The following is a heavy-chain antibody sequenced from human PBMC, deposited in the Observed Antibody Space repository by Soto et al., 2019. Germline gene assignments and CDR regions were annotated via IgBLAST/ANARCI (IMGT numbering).Heavy chain of an antibody. CDR3: AKNPTRAMAYYYGMDV. Sequence: EVQLLEAGGVLVQPGGSLRLSCAASGFTFSSYAMSWVRQAPGKGLEWVSAISGSGGSTYYADSVKGRFTISRDNSKNTLYLQMNSLRAEDTAVYYCAKNPTRAMAYYYGMDVWGQGTTVTVSS. J-gene: IGHJ6*02. D-gene: IGHD5-18*01. CDR1: GFTFSSYA. V-gene: IGHV3-23*01. CDR2: ISGSGGST.